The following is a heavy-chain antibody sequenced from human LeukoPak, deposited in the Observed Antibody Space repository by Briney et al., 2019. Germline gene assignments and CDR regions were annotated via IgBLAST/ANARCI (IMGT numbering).Heavy chain of an antibody. Sequence: SQTLSLTCTVSGASISTGIYYWSWIRQPAGKGLEWIGRIYTSGSTNYNPSLKSRVTMSVDTSKNQFSLKLSSVTAADTAVYYCARELVDSSGYYPNDAFDIWGQGTMVTVSS. CDR3: ARELVDSSGYYPNDAFDI. CDR2: IYTSGST. V-gene: IGHV4-61*02. D-gene: IGHD3-22*01. J-gene: IGHJ3*02. CDR1: GASISTGIYY.